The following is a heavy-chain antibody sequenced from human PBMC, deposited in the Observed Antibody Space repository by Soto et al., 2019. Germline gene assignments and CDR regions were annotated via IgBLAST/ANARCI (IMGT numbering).Heavy chain of an antibody. D-gene: IGHD2-2*01. V-gene: IGHV1-2*04. J-gene: IGHJ4*02. CDR3: ARTHCSSTRCYVGSWDY. CDR2: INPNSGGA. CDR1: GYTFTGYY. Sequence: QVQLVQSGAEVKKPGASVKVSCRASGYTFTGYYMHWVRQAPGQGLEWMGRINPNSGGANYAQNFQGWVTMTRDTSIITAYMELSRLRSDDTAVYYCARTHCSSTRCYVGSWDYWGQGTLVTVSS.